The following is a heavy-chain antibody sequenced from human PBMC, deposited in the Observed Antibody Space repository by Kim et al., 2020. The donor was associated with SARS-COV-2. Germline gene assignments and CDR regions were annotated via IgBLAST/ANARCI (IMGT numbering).Heavy chain of an antibody. J-gene: IGHJ3*02. CDR1: GFKYDDSG. V-gene: IGHV3-20*01. D-gene: IGHD3-22*01. CDR3: AGEISFDSSGRSFGFFI. CDR2: INCNGGRR. Sequence: GGSLRLSCAASGFKYDDSGMSWVRQAPGKGLEWVSSINCNGGRRGYFYSVKGRCTISRDNAKNSLDLQMKNLSVEDTALYHCAGEISFDSSGRSFGFFIWGQGTMVTVSS.